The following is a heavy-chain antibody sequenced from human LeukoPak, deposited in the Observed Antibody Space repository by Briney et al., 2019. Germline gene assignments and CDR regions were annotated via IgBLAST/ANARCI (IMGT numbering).Heavy chain of an antibody. CDR1: GYTFTGYY. Sequence: ASVKVSCKASGYTFTGYYMHWVRQAPGQGLEWMGWINPNRGGTNYAQKFQGRVTMTRDTSISTAYMELSRLRSDDTAVYYCARDLSSRWYYFDYWGQGTLVTVSS. CDR2: INPNRGGT. V-gene: IGHV1-2*02. CDR3: ARDLSSRWYYFDY. J-gene: IGHJ4*02. D-gene: IGHD6-13*01.